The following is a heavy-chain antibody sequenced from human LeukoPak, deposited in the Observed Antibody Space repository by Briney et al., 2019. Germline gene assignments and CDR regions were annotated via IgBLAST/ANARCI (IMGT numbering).Heavy chain of an antibody. CDR1: GGSFSGYY. Sequence: SETLSLTCAVYGGSFSGYYWSWIRQPPGKGLEWIGEINHSGSTNYNPSLKSRVTISVDTSKNQFSLKLSSVTAAATAVYYCARVTYRLRWFDPWGQGTLVTVSS. V-gene: IGHV4-34*01. J-gene: IGHJ5*02. CDR2: INHSGST. CDR3: ARVTYRLRWFDP. D-gene: IGHD3-16*01.